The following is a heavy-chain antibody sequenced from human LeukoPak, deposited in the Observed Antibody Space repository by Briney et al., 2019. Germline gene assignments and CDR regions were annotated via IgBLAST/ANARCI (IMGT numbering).Heavy chain of an antibody. CDR2: IYHSGST. CDR3: ARVDVRYYYDSSGPGVFDY. J-gene: IGHJ4*02. D-gene: IGHD3-22*01. V-gene: IGHV4-30-2*01. Sequence: SQTLSLTCAVSGGSISSGGYSWSWIRQPPGKGLEWIGYIYHSGSTYYNPSLKSRVTISVDRSKNQFSLKLSSVTAADTAVYYCARVDVRYYYDSSGPGVFDYWGQGTLVTVSS. CDR1: GGSISSGGYS.